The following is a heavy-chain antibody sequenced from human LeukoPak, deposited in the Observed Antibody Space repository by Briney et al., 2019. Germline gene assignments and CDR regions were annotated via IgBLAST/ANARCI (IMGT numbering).Heavy chain of an antibody. D-gene: IGHD3-22*01. CDR2: INSEGTST. Sequence: GGSLRLSCAASGFTFMSYWMHWVRQVPGKGLVWVSSINSEGTSTSYADSVKGRFIIARDNAKNTLYPQMNGLRAEDTAVYYCARPYNSSGYWFYYWGQGTLVTVSS. V-gene: IGHV3-74*01. CDR3: ARPYNSSGYWFYY. J-gene: IGHJ4*02. CDR1: GFTFMSYW.